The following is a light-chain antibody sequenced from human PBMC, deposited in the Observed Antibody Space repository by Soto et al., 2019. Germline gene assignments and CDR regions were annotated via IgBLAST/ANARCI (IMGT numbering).Light chain of an antibody. V-gene: IGLV2-14*03. CDR3: NSCTRTNTYV. CDR2: DVS. J-gene: IGLJ1*01. Sequence: QSVLAQPASVSGSPGQSITISCTGTSSDIGGYDFVSWYQQHPGKAPELLIYDVSNRPSGVPNRFSGSKSGNTASLTISGLQAEDEADYYCNSCTRTNTYVFGTGTKVTV. CDR1: SSDIGGYDF.